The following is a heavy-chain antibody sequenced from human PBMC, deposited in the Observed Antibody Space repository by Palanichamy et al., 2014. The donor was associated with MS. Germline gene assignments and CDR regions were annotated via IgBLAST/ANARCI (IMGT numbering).Heavy chain of an antibody. Sequence: EVQLVESGGGLVQPGGSLRLSCVVSGFTFRDYWMSWVRQAPGKGLEWAANINKDGSEKHYVDSVRGRFTISRDNAKNSLYLQMSSLRVEDTAVYYCARDNSGDGWYYWGQGTLVPVSS. D-gene: IGHD5-24*01. CDR1: GFTFRDYW. CDR2: INKDGSEK. CDR3: ARDNSGDGWYY. J-gene: IGHJ4*02. V-gene: IGHV3-7*03.